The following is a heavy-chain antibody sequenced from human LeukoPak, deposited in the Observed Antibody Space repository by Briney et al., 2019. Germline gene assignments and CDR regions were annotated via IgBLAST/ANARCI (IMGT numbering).Heavy chain of an antibody. CDR2: IHPSTGNP. J-gene: IGHJ4*02. D-gene: IGHD3-16*02. CDR3: ARAYQRLGELSLPNY. Sequence: ASVKVSCKASGYTFTNYAMNWVRQAPGQGLEWMGWIHPSTGNPTYAQGFTGRFVFSLDTSVSTTYLQISSLKAEDTAVYYCARAYQRLGELSLPNYWGQGAVVTVSS. V-gene: IGHV7-4-1*02. CDR1: GYTFTNYA.